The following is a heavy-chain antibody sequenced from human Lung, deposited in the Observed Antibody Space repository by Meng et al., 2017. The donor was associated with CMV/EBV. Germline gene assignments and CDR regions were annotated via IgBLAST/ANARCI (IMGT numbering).Heavy chain of an antibody. CDR2: ISAYNGNT. Sequence: GESXKISCKASGYTFTSYGISWVRQAPGQGLEWMGWISAYNGNTNYAQKLQGRVTMTTDTSTSTAYMELRSLRSDDTAVYYCARGIVYDFWSGTQGWFDPWGQGTLVTVSS. J-gene: IGHJ5*02. CDR3: ARGIVYDFWSGTQGWFDP. V-gene: IGHV1-18*01. CDR1: GYTFTSYG. D-gene: IGHD3-3*01.